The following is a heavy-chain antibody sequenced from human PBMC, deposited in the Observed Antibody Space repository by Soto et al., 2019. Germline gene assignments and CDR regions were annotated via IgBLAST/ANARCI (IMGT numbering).Heavy chain of an antibody. V-gene: IGHV4-39*01. Sequence: NPSETLSLTCTVSGGSISSSSYYWGWIRQPPGKGLEWIGSIYYSGSTYYNPSLKSRVTISVDTSKNQFSLKLSSVTAADTAVYYCARHNRKWPTYGAVYYWGQGTLVTVSS. D-gene: IGHD4-17*01. CDR2: IYYSGST. CDR3: ARHNRKWPTYGAVYY. J-gene: IGHJ4*02. CDR1: GGSISSSSYY.